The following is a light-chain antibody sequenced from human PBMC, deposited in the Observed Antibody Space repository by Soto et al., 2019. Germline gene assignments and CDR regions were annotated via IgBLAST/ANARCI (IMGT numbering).Light chain of an antibody. Sequence: QSVLTQPACVSGSPGQSITISSPGASVDVGSYNLVSWYQHHPGKAPKLMIYEVSKRPSGVSNRFSGSKSGNTASLTISGLQAEDEADYYCCSYAGSSTHVFGTGTKVTVL. J-gene: IGLJ1*01. CDR1: SVDVGSYNL. CDR2: EVS. CDR3: CSYAGSSTHV. V-gene: IGLV2-23*02.